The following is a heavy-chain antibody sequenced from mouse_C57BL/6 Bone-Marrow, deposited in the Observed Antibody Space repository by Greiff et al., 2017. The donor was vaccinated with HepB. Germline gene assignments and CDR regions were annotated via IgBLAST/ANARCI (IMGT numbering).Heavy chain of an antibody. CDR3: ASPYGNYPAWFAY. J-gene: IGHJ3*01. Sequence: VQLQESGAELAKPGASVKLSCKASGYTFTSYWMHWVKQRPGQGLEWIGYINPSSGYTKYNQKFKDKATLTADKSSSTAYMQLSSLTYEDSAVYYCASPYGNYPAWFAYWGQGTLVTVSA. D-gene: IGHD2-1*01. V-gene: IGHV1-7*01. CDR2: INPSSGYT. CDR1: GYTFTSYW.